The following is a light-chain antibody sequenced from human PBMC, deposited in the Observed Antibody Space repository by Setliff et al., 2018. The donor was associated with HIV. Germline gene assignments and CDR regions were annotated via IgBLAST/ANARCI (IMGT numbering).Light chain of an antibody. CDR1: SSDVGGYNY. V-gene: IGLV2-14*01. J-gene: IGLJ1*01. CDR3: SSYTSSSTYV. Sequence: QSVLTQHASVSGSPGQSINISCTGTSSDVGGYNYVSWYQQHPGKAPKLMIYEVSNRPSGVSNRFSGSKSGNTASLTISGLQAEDEADYYCSSYTSSSTYVFGSGTKVTVL. CDR2: EVS.